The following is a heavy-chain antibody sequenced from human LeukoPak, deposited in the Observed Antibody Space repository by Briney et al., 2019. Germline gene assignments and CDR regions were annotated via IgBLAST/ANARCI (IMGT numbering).Heavy chain of an antibody. CDR1: GGSFSGYY. CDR2: INHSGST. V-gene: IGHV4-34*01. CDR3: ARGGGRGSYYNWFDP. D-gene: IGHD3-16*01. Sequence: SETLSLTCAVYGGSFSGYYWSWIRQPPGKGLEWIGEINHSGSTNYNPSLKSRVTISVDTSKNQFPLKLSSVTAADTAVYYCARGGGRGSYYNWFDPWGQGALVTVSS. J-gene: IGHJ5*02.